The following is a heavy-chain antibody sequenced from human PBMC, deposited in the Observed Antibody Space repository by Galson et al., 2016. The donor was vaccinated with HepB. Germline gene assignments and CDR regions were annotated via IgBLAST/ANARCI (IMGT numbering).Heavy chain of an antibody. CDR1: GFTFSNFW. Sequence: SLRLSCAASGFTFSNFWMHWVRQAPGKGLVWVSRIKSDGETADYADSVKGRFTISRDNAKNTLSLQMESLRAEDRAVYYGVRTITPAPIPLFDYWGQGTLVTVSS. CDR2: IKSDGETA. V-gene: IGHV3-74*01. CDR3: VRTITPAPIPLFDY. J-gene: IGHJ4*02. D-gene: IGHD3-10*01.